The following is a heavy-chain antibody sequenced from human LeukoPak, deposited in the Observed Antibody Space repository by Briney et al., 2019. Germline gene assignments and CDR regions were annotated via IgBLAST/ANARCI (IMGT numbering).Heavy chain of an antibody. CDR3: ARVTGYVIEDYFDY. CDR1: GGSISSYY. J-gene: IGHJ4*02. V-gene: IGHV4-59*01. CDR2: IYYSGST. Sequence: SETLSLTCTVSGGSISSYYWSWIRQPPGKGLEWIGYIYYSGSTNYNPSLKSRVTISVDTSKNQFSLKLRSVTAADTAVYYCARVTGYVIEDYFDYWGQGTLVTVSS. D-gene: IGHD3-22*01.